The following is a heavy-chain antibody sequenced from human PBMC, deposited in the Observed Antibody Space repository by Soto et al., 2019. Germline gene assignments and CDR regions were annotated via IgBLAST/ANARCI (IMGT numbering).Heavy chain of an antibody. Sequence: QVQLVQSGAEVKKPGSSVRVSCKASGGTFSNYAVNWVRQAPGQGLEWMGGIIPIFGSAYSAQKFQGRVTSSADESTSTAYMELSTLRSDDTTMYSCASLDGDYGTFDSWGHGTMVSVPS. J-gene: IGHJ3*02. V-gene: IGHV1-69*01. CDR2: IIPIFGSA. D-gene: IGHD4-17*01. CDR3: ASLDGDYGTFDS. CDR1: GGTFSNYA.